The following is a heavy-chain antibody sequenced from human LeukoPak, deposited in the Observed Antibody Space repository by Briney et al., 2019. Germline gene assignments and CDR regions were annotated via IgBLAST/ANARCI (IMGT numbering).Heavy chain of an antibody. V-gene: IGHV4-61*02. J-gene: IGHJ3*02. CDR1: GGSISSGSYY. D-gene: IGHD6-13*01. CDR3: ARYSSSWYGNAFDI. CDR2: IYTSGST. Sequence: SQTLSLTCTVSGGSISSGSYYWSWIRQPAGKGLEWIGRIYTSGSTNYNASLKSRVTISVDTSKNQFSLKLSSVTAADTAVYYCARYSSSWYGNAFDIWGQGTMVTVSS.